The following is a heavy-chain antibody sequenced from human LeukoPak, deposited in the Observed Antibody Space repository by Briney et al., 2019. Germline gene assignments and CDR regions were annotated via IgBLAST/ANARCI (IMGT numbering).Heavy chain of an antibody. CDR2: ISGCGGST. D-gene: IGHD4-17*01. J-gene: IGHJ5*02. Sequence: GGSLRLSCAASGFTFSSYAMSWVRQAPGKGLEWVSAISGCGGSTYYADSVKGRFTISRDNSKNTLYLQMNSLGAEDTAVYYCAKDGVSDYGDYALNWFDPWGQGTLVTVSS. V-gene: IGHV3-23*01. CDR1: GFTFSSYA. CDR3: AKDGVSDYGDYALNWFDP.